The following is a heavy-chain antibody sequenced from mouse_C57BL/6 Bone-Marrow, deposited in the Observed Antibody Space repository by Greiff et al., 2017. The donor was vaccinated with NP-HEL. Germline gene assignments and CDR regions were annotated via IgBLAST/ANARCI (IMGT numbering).Heavy chain of an antibody. Sequence: EVQLVESGGGLVKPGGSLKLSCAASGFTFSSYAMSWVRQTPEKRLEWVATISDGGSYTYYPDNVKGRFTISRDNAKNNLYLQMSHLKSEDTAMYYCAREAHGYDEAYWGQGTLVTVSA. J-gene: IGHJ3*01. V-gene: IGHV5-4*01. CDR3: AREAHGYDEAY. D-gene: IGHD2-2*01. CDR1: GFTFSSYA. CDR2: ISDGGSYT.